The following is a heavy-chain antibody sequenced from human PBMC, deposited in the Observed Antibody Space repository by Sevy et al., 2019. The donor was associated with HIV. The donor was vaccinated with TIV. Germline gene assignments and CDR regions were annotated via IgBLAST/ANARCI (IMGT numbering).Heavy chain of an antibody. CDR2: IKSKTEGATR. Sequence: GGSLRLSCAASGFTFANAWMSWVRQAPGKGLEWVGRIKSKTEGATRDFAAPVKGRFVISRDDSRNTLYLQMDSLKIEDTGVYYCAAGVGTSDFDYWGHGVLVTVSS. CDR3: AAGVGTSDFDY. CDR1: GFTFANAW. D-gene: IGHD1-26*01. V-gene: IGHV3-15*01. J-gene: IGHJ4*01.